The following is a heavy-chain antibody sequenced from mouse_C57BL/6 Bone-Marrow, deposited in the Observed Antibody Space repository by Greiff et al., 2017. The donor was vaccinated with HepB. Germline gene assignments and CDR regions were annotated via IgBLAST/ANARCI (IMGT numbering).Heavy chain of an antibody. Sequence: GGGLVQPKGSLKLSCAASGFSFNTYAMNWVRQAPGKGLEWVARIRSKSNNYATYYADSVKDRFTISRDDTESMLYLQMNNLKTEDTAMYYCVRLRFYAMDYWGQGTSVTVSS. CDR2: IRSKSNNYAT. V-gene: IGHV10-1*01. D-gene: IGHD1-1*01. CDR1: GFSFNTYA. CDR3: VRLRFYAMDY. J-gene: IGHJ4*01.